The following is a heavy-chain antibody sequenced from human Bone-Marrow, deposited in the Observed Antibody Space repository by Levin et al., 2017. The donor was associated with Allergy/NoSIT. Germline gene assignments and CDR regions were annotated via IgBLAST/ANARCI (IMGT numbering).Heavy chain of an antibody. CDR3: ARSRRVIDYGDVLKFDY. D-gene: IGHD4-17*01. V-gene: IGHV1-18*01. J-gene: IGHJ4*02. Sequence: ASVKVSCKASGYTFTSYGISWVRQAPGQGLEWMGWISAYNGNTNYAQKLQGRVTMTTDTSTSTAYMELRSLRSDDTAVYYCARSRRVIDYGDVLKFDYWGQGTLVTVSS. CDR1: GYTFTSYG. CDR2: ISAYNGNT.